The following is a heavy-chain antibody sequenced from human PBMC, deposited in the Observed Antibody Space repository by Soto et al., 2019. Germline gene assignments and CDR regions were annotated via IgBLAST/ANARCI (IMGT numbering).Heavy chain of an antibody. V-gene: IGHV4-59*01. CDR1: GGSISNYY. D-gene: IGHD1-20*01. J-gene: IGHJ4*02. CDR2: VYYSGTA. CDR3: AREYMRCFDF. Sequence: SETLSLTCSVSGGSISNYYWSWMRQPPGKGLEWVGYVYYSGTASYNPSLKSRVAMSVDTSKKEISLKLSSVTAADTAVYYCAREYMRCFDFWGQGTLVTVSS.